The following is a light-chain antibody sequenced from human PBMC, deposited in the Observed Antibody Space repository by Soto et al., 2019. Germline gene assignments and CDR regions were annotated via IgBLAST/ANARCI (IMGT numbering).Light chain of an antibody. V-gene: IGKV3-15*01. CDR3: HQYSSWVWT. CDR1: ESVSSS. Sequence: VMSLSPTTLSVSPGESVTLSCRISESVSSSLAWYQQRPGQAPWLLIYGASNRATGIPARFSRSGSATVFTLTISSLQSADFAHCDCHQYSSWVWTFGQGTKVYIK. J-gene: IGKJ1*01. CDR2: GAS.